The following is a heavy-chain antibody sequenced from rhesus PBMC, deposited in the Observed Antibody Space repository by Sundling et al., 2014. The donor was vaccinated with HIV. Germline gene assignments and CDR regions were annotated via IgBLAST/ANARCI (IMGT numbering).Heavy chain of an antibody. Sequence: QVLLQESGPGLVKPSETLSLTCAVSGGSISDYYYWNWIRQSPGKGLEWVGYIYGPTAKTNYKASLRNRVTISMDTSKNQFSLKLTTVTAADTAVYYCARVGLYCRDCVCYWGHFDSWGQGVLVTVSS. CDR3: ARVGLYCRDCVCYWGHFDS. D-gene: IGHD2-39*02. V-gene: IGHV4S9*01. CDR2: IYGPTAKT. J-gene: IGHJ4*01. CDR1: GGSISDYYY.